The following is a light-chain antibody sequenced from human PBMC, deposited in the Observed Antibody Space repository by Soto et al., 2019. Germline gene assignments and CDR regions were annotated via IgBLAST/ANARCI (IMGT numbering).Light chain of an antibody. CDR1: QSVSSTY. J-gene: IGKJ3*01. CDR2: DAS. Sequence: EIVLTQSPGTLSLSPGDRATLSCRASQSVSSTYLAWYQQKPGQAPRLLIYDASSRATGIPDRFSGSGSGTDFTLTISRLEPGDFAVYYCQQYGSSPGLFTFGPGTKVDIK. CDR3: QQYGSSPGLFT. V-gene: IGKV3-20*01.